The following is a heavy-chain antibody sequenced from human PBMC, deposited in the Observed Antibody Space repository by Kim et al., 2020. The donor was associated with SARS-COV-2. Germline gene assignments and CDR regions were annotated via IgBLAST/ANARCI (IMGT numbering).Heavy chain of an antibody. CDR2: IYYSGST. J-gene: IGHJ4*02. CDR1: GGSISSGGYY. V-gene: IGHV4-31*03. D-gene: IGHD6-19*01. CDR3: ARGPYSSGWYGVDY. Sequence: SETLSLTCTVSGGSISSGGYYWSWIRQHPGKGLEWIGYIYYSGSTYYNPSLKSRVTISVDTSKNQFSLKLSSVTAADTAVYYCARGPYSSGWYGVDYWGQGTLVTVSS.